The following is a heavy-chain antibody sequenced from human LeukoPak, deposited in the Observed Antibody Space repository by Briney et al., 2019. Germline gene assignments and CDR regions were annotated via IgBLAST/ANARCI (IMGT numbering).Heavy chain of an antibody. CDR3: ARQILTGYYHYFDY. J-gene: IGHJ4*02. D-gene: IGHD3-9*01. Sequence: GGSLRLSCAASGFTFSSCSMNWVRQAPGKGLEWVSSISSSSSYIYYADSVKGRFTISRDNAKNSLYLQMNSLRAEDTAVYYCARQILTGYYHYFDYWGQGTLVTVSS. CDR1: GFTFSSCS. V-gene: IGHV3-21*01. CDR2: ISSSSSYI.